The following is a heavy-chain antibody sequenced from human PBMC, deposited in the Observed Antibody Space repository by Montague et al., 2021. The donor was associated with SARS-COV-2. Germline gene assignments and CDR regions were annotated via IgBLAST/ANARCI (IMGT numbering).Heavy chain of an antibody. D-gene: IGHD3-22*01. CDR3: ARGYYDSSGYYIWESLEKSNWFDP. V-gene: IGHV4-4*02. J-gene: IGHJ5*02. CDR1: GGSISSSNW. Sequence: SETLSLTCAVSGGSISSSNWWSWVRQPPGKGLEWIGEIYHSGSTNYNPSLKSRVTISVDKSKNQFSLKLSSVTAADTAVYYCARGYYDSSGYYIWESLEKSNWFDPWGQGTLVTVSS. CDR2: IYHSGST.